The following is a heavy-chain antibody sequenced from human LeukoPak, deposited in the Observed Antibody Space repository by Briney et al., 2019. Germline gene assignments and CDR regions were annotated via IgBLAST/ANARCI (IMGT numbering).Heavy chain of an antibody. J-gene: IGHJ5*02. CDR3: ARSKSGYSFFP. V-gene: IGHV4-34*01. CDR1: GGSISSYY. Sequence: PSETLSLTCTVSGGSISSYYWSWIRQPPGKGLEWIGEINHSGSTNYNPSLKSRVTISVDTSKNQFSLKLSSVTAADTAVYYCARSKSGYSFFPWGQGTLVTVSS. D-gene: IGHD5-18*01. CDR2: INHSGST.